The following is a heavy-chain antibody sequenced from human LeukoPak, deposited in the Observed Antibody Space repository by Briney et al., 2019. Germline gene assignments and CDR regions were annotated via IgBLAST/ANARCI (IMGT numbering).Heavy chain of an antibody. D-gene: IGHD3-3*01. V-gene: IGHV1-69*05. CDR3: ALASVFGVVITFDY. J-gene: IGHJ4*02. Sequence: SVKVSCKASGYTFTSYGISWVRQAPGQGLEWMGWIIPIFGTANYAQKFQGRVTITTDESTSTAYMELSSPRSEDTAVYYCALASVFGVVITFDYWGQGTLVTVSS. CDR2: IIPIFGTA. CDR1: GYTFTSYG.